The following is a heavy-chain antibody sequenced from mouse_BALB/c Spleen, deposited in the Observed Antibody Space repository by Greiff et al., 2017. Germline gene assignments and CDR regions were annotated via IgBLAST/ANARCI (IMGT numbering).Heavy chain of an antibody. CDR1: GFTFTDYY. CDR2: IRNKANGYTT. J-gene: IGHJ3*01. CDR3: ARETGLGWFAY. Sequence: DVQLVESGGGLVQPGGSLRLSCATSGFTFTDYYMSWVRQPPGKALEWLGFIRNKANGYTTEYSASVKGRFTISRDNSQSILYLQMNTLRAEDSATYYCARETGLGWFAYWGQGTLVTVSA. D-gene: IGHD4-1*01. V-gene: IGHV7-3*02.